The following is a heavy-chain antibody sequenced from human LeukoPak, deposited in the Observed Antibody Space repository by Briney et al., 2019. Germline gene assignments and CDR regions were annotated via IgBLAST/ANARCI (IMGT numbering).Heavy chain of an antibody. D-gene: IGHD4-17*01. J-gene: IGHJ3*02. Sequence: ASVKVSCKVSGYTLTELSMHWVRQAPGKGLEWMGGFDPEDGETIYARKFQGRVIMTEDTSTDTAYMELSSLRSEDTAVCYCAIGRDFGERLSHRAFDIWGQGTMVTVSS. V-gene: IGHV1-24*01. CDR2: FDPEDGET. CDR3: AIGRDFGERLSHRAFDI. CDR1: GYTLTELS.